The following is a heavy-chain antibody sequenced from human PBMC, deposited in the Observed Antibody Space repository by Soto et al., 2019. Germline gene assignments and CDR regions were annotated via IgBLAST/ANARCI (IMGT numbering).Heavy chain of an antibody. CDR2: ISSSSSYI. D-gene: IGHD4-17*01. V-gene: IGHV3-21*01. CDR3: ARSRGRTTVTKGAFDI. CDR1: GFTFSSYS. J-gene: IGHJ3*02. Sequence: GGSLRLSCAASGFTFSSYSMNWVRQAPGKGLEWVSSISSSSSYIYYADSVKGRFTISRDNAKNSLYLQMNSLRAEDTAVYYCARSRGRTTVTKGAFDIWGQGTMVTVSS.